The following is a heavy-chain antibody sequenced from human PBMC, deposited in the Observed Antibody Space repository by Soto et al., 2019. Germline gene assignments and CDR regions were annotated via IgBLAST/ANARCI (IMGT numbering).Heavy chain of an antibody. CDR1: GYTFTSYD. Sequence: ASVKVSCKASGYTFTSYDINWVRQATGQGLEWMGWMNPNSGNTGYAQKFQGRVTMTRNTSISTAYMELSSLRSEDTAVYYCARAFPYCSGGSCYSADWFDPWGQGTLVTSPQ. J-gene: IGHJ5*02. V-gene: IGHV1-8*01. CDR2: MNPNSGNT. CDR3: ARAFPYCSGGSCYSADWFDP. D-gene: IGHD2-15*01.